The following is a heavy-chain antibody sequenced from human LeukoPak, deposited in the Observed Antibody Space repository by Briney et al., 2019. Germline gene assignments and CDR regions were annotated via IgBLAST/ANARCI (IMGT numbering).Heavy chain of an antibody. Sequence: GGSLRLSCAACGFTFSRQGMHWGRQAPGMGLEWVAFIKSDENFKKYGDSVKGRFSISRDNSRNMVYLQMNSLKAEDTAMYFCVKDNSALSQWGQGTLVTVSS. CDR3: VKDNSALSQ. CDR1: GFTFSRQG. J-gene: IGHJ4*02. V-gene: IGHV3-30*02. D-gene: IGHD2-21*01. CDR2: IKSDENFK.